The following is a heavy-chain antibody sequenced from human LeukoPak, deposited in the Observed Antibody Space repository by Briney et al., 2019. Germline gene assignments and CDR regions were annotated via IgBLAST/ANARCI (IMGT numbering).Heavy chain of an antibody. CDR1: GFTFGRYD. Sequence: GGSLRLSCAASGFTFGRYDMHWVRQATGKGLEWVSAIGTAGDSYYSGSVKGRFTIYRGNAKNSLYLQMNSLKAADTAVYYCTRGGDDGFDPWGQGTLVTVSS. V-gene: IGHV3-13*01. CDR3: TRGGDDGFDP. J-gene: IGHJ5*02. D-gene: IGHD3-16*01. CDR2: IGTAGDS.